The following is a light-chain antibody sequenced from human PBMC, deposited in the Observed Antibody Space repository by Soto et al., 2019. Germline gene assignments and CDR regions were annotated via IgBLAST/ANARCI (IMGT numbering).Light chain of an antibody. V-gene: IGLV2-14*01. Sequence: QSALTQPASVSGAPGQSITITCSGKTNDIGGYNYVSWYQHHPGKVPKVIIYEVRNRPSGVSNRFSGSKSGNTASLTISGLQAEDEADYYCCSYTSSATLVFGGGTKVTVL. CDR1: TNDIGGYNY. CDR2: EVR. J-gene: IGLJ3*02. CDR3: CSYTSSATLV.